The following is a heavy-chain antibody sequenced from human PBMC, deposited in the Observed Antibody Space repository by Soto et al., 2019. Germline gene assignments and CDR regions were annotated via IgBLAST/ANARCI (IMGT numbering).Heavy chain of an antibody. CDR1: GYRFSNYW. Sequence: GESLKISCKGSGYRFSNYWIGWVRQMPGKGPEWMGIIYPSDSDTRYNPSIQGRVTISADLSISTTYLQWSSLKASDTAMYFCSIIYYGDDAVFDHWGQGTLVNVS. V-gene: IGHV5-51*01. CDR3: SIIYYGDDAVFDH. D-gene: IGHD4-17*01. J-gene: IGHJ4*02. CDR2: IYPSDSDT.